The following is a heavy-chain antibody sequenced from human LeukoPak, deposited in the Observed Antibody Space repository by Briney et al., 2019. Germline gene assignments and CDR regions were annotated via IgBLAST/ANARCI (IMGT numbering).Heavy chain of an antibody. Sequence: PSETLSLTCAVYGGSFSGYYWSWIRQPPGKGLEWIGEINHSGSTNYNPSLKSRVTISVDTSKNQFSLKLSSVTAADTAVYYCARVRYYYDSSGYTSGRSEDYWGQGTLVTVSS. CDR3: ARVRYYYDSSGYTSGRSEDY. J-gene: IGHJ4*02. V-gene: IGHV4-34*01. CDR1: GGSFSGYY. CDR2: INHSGST. D-gene: IGHD3-22*01.